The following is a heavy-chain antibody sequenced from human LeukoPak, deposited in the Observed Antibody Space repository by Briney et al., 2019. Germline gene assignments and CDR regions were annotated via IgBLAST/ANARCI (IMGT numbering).Heavy chain of an antibody. CDR3: ARTPPAEYCGGDCYLFDY. CDR2: IYTSGTT. CDR1: GDSISSYY. V-gene: IGHV4-4*07. Sequence: SSETLSLTCTVSGDSISSYYWNWVRQPAGKGLEWIGHIYTSGTTNYSPSLKSRVTMSVATSKNQFSLQLNSVTPEDTAVYYCARTPPAEYCGGDCYLFDYWGQGTLVTVSS. D-gene: IGHD2-21*02. J-gene: IGHJ4*02.